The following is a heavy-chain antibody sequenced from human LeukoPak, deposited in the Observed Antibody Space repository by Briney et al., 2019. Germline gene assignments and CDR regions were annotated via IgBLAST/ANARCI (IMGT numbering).Heavy chain of an antibody. CDR2: ISYDGSNK. CDR1: GFTFSSYG. D-gene: IGHD4-23*01. Sequence: PGGSLRLSCAASGFTFSSYGMHWVRQAPGKGLEWVAVISYDGSNKYYADSVKGRFTISRDNSKNTLYLQMNSLRAEDTAVYYCAKDHGGNPPTDYYGMDVWGQGTTVTVSS. J-gene: IGHJ6*02. V-gene: IGHV3-30*18. CDR3: AKDHGGNPPTDYYGMDV.